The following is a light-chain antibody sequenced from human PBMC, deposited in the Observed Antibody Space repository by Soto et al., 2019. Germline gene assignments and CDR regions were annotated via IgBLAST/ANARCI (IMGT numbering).Light chain of an antibody. CDR1: SSNIGAGYD. J-gene: IGLJ1*01. V-gene: IGLV1-40*01. CDR2: VNT. CDR3: QPFQGSLSYV. Sequence: QSALTQPPSVSGAPGQRVTISCTGSSSNIGAGYDVHWYQQLPGTAPKLLIYVNTNRPSGVPDRFSGSKSGTSASLAITGLQAEDGAVYTCQPFQGSLSYVFGPGTKVTV.